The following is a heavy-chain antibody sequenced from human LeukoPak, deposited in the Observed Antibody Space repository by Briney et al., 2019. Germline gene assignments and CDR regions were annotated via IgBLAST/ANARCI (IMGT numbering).Heavy chain of an antibody. J-gene: IGHJ4*02. CDR3: ARDLARIVGATLDGY. Sequence: GGSLRLSCAASGFTFSSYWMSWVRQAPGKGLEWVANIKQDGSEKYYVDSVKGRFTISRDNAKNSLYLQMNSLRAEDTAVYYCARDLARIVGATLDGYWGQGTLVTVSS. V-gene: IGHV3-7*01. CDR1: GFTFSSYW. CDR2: IKQDGSEK. D-gene: IGHD1-26*01.